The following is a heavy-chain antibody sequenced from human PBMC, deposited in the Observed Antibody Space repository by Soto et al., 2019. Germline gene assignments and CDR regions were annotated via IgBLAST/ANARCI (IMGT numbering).Heavy chain of an antibody. Sequence: GASVKVSCKASGGTFSSYTLCWVRQAPGQRLEWMGRIIPILGIANYAQKFQGRVTITADKSTSTAYMELSSLRSEVSAVYYCASLNWNGSRYFQHWGQGTLVTVSS. CDR3: ASLNWNGSRYFQH. V-gene: IGHV1-69*02. CDR2: IIPILGIA. CDR1: GGTFSSYT. D-gene: IGHD1-1*01. J-gene: IGHJ1*01.